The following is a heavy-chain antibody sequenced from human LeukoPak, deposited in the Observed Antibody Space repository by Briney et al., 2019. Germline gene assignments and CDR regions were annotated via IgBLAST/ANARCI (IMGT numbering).Heavy chain of an antibody. Sequence: GASVKVSCKASGYTFTSYAMNWVRQAPGQGLEWMGWMSPNSGNTGSAQKFQGRVTFTRDTSISTSFMELSSLRSEDTAIYYCARGRPDTSVPRTYYMDVWGKGTTVTVSS. D-gene: IGHD5-18*01. CDR3: ARGRPDTSVPRTYYMDV. CDR1: GYTFTSYA. V-gene: IGHV1-8*03. CDR2: MSPNSGNT. J-gene: IGHJ6*03.